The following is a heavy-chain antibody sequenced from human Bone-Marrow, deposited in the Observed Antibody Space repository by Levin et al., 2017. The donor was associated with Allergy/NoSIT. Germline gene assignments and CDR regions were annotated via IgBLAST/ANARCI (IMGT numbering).Heavy chain of an antibody. V-gene: IGHV3-9*01. CDR2: ISWNSGSI. CDR3: AKARRATMNWYFDL. D-gene: IGHD5-24*01. Sequence: GGSLRLSCAASGFTFDDYAMHWVRQAPGKGLEWVSGISWNSGSIGYADSVKGRFTISRDNAKNSLYLQMNSLRAEDTALYYCAKARRATMNWYFDLWGRGTLVTVSS. J-gene: IGHJ2*01. CDR1: GFTFDDYA.